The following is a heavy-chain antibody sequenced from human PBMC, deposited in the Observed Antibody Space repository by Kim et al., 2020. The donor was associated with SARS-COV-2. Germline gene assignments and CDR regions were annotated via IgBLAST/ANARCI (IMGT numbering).Heavy chain of an antibody. CDR3: AKDPNTDYYFDY. V-gene: IGHV3-33*06. D-gene: IGHD5-18*01. J-gene: IGHJ4*02. CDR1: GFTFSTYA. CDR2: IWYDGSHK. Sequence: GGSLRLSCAASGFTFSTYAMHWVRQAPGKGLEWVAVIWYDGSHKYYADSVKGRFTISRDNSKNTLYLQMNILRAGDTAVYYCAKDPNTDYYFDYWGQGTLVTVSS.